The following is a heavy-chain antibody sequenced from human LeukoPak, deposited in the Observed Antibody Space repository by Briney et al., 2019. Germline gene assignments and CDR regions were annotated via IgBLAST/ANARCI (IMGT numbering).Heavy chain of an antibody. Sequence: ASVKVSCKASGYSFTSYAMNWVRQAPGQGLEWMGWISTNTENPANAQGFTGRFVFSLDISVSTAYLQISSLKAEDTAVYYCARMGYCTRATCGGAFDFWGQGTLVTVSS. CDR3: ARMGYCTRATCGGAFDF. D-gene: IGHD2-8*01. J-gene: IGHJ4*02. CDR1: GYSFTSYA. CDR2: ISTNTENP. V-gene: IGHV7-4-1*02.